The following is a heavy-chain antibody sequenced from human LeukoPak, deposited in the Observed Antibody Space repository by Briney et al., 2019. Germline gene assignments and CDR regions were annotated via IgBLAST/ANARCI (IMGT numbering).Heavy chain of an antibody. CDR1: GGSFSGYY. D-gene: IGHD6-19*01. Sequence: PSETLSLTCAVYGGSFSGYYWSWIRQPPGKGLEWIGEINHSGSTNYNPSLKSRVTISVDTSKNQFSLKLSSVTAADTAVYYCAREVQDSSGWYVYWGQGTLVTVSS. J-gene: IGHJ4*02. CDR3: AREVQDSSGWYVY. CDR2: INHSGST. V-gene: IGHV4-34*01.